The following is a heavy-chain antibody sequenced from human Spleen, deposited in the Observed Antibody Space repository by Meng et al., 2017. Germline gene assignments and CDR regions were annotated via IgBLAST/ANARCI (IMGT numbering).Heavy chain of an antibody. CDR2: IYHGGST. D-gene: IGHD3-16*01. CDR3: NSSWAGGGRLGS. V-gene: IGHV4-30-4*01. J-gene: IGHJ5*02. CDR1: GDSISSDYF. Sequence: QVQLQESGPGLVKPSQTLSRTCTVSGDSISSDYFWCWSRQPTGKGLAWIGYIYHGGSTDYNPSLRSRVTISVVASKNQFSLKLSSVTAADPAVYYCNSSWAGGGRLGSWGQGTLVTVSS.